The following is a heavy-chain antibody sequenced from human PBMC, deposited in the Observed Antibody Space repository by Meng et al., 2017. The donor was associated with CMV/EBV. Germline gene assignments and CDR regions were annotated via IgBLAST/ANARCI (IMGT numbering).Heavy chain of an antibody. V-gene: IGHV3-74*01. CDR3: GRDLYIAAADY. D-gene: IGHD6-13*01. CDR1: GFTFGNFW. J-gene: IGHJ4*02. Sequence: GESLKISCTASGFTFGNFWMHWVRQAPGKGLVWVSRIIGDGSITNYADSVKGRFTISRDNAKNTVYLHMDSLRGEDTGAYYCGRDLYIAAADYWGQGTLVTVSS. CDR2: IIGDGSIT.